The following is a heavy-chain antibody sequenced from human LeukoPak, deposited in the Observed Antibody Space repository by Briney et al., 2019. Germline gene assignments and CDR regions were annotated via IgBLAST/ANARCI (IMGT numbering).Heavy chain of an antibody. D-gene: IGHD6-19*01. Sequence: SETLSLTCSVSGGSLSTYYWTRTRQPPGKGLEWIGFIHQSGSTEYNPSLKSRVTMSLDTSRNQFSLKMSTVTAADTAVYYCSREQYTSGGSGWFGMDVWGQGTTVTVSS. J-gene: IGHJ6*02. V-gene: IGHV4-59*12. CDR1: GGSLSTYY. CDR3: SREQYTSGGSGWFGMDV. CDR2: IHQSGST.